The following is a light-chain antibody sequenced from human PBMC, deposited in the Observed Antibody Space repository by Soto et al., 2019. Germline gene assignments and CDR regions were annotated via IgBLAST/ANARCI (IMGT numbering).Light chain of an antibody. CDR2: RAS. CDR3: QQYNNWPPLT. V-gene: IGKV3-15*01. Sequence: EIVMTQSPATLSVSPGERATHSCRTSQSVSRNLAWYQQKPGHAPRLLIYRASTRATGIPARFSGSGSGTEFTRALSSLQSGCFAGYHCQQYNNWPPLTFGGENKVEI. CDR1: QSVSRN. J-gene: IGKJ4*01.